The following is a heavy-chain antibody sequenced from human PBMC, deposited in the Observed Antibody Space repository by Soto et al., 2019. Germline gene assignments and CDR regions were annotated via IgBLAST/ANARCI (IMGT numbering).Heavy chain of an antibody. D-gene: IGHD6-19*01. CDR1: GGSISSYY. V-gene: IGHV4-59*01. CDR2: FYYSGNT. CDR3: ERGGYSSGWFWAFDY. Sequence: SETLSLTCIVSGGSISSYYWSWIRQPPGKGLEWIGYFYYSGNTNYNPSLKSRVTISVDTSKNQFSLKLGSVTAADTTVYYCERGGYSSGWFWAFDYWGQGTLVTVSS. J-gene: IGHJ4*02.